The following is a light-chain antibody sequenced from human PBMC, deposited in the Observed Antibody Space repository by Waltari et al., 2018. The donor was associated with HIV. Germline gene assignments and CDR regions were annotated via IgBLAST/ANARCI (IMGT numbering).Light chain of an antibody. CDR1: SHNVGNQE. J-gene: IGLJ3*02. CDR2: SNH. V-gene: IGLV10-54*04. CDR3: SAWDSRLGAWV. Sequence: QAGLTQPPSVSKDLRQTATLTCTGNSHNVGNQEATWLKHHKGHPPKLLSYSNHHRPTGISVIFFASRSIHTASLTITGLHPEDEAYYYCSAWDSRLGAWVFCGRTKLTVL.